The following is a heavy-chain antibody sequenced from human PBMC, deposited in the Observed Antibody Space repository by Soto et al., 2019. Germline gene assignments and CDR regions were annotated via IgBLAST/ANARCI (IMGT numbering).Heavy chain of an antibody. CDR1: GFTFSSYA. D-gene: IGHD1-26*01. Sequence: SGGSLRLSCAASGFTFSSYAMSWVRQAPGKGLEWVSAISGSGGSTYYADSVKGRFTISRDNSKNTLYLQMNSLRAEDTAVYYCAKGLGSSDAFDIWGQGTMVTVSS. J-gene: IGHJ3*02. CDR3: AKGLGSSDAFDI. CDR2: ISGSGGST. V-gene: IGHV3-23*01.